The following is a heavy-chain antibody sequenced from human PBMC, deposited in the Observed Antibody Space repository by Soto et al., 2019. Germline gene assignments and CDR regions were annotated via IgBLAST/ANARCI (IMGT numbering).Heavy chain of an antibody. CDR1: GYTFTSYG. Sequence: QVQLVQSGAEVKKPGASVKVSCKASGYTFTSYGISWVRQAPGQGLEWMGWISAYNGNTNYAQKLQGRVTMTTDTSTSTAYMELRSLRSDDTAVYYCARLLGYCSGGSCPDYYYYGMDVWGQGTTVTVSS. D-gene: IGHD2-15*01. CDR2: ISAYNGNT. CDR3: ARLLGYCSGGSCPDYYYYGMDV. V-gene: IGHV1-18*01. J-gene: IGHJ6*02.